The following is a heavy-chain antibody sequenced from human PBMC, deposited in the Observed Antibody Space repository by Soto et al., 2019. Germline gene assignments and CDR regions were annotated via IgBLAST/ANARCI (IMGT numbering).Heavy chain of an antibody. CDR3: ARFDGESSSGWWDDAFDI. CDR2: IYYSGST. V-gene: IGHV4-59*01. J-gene: IGHJ3*02. Sequence: SATLALTCTVPARTISSYDWTWIRKPPGKGVEWIGYIYYSGSTNYNPSLKSRVTISVDTSKNQFSLKLSSVTAADTAVYDCARFDGESSSGWWDDAFDIWGQGTMVTVSS. CDR1: ARTISSYD. D-gene: IGHD6-19*01.